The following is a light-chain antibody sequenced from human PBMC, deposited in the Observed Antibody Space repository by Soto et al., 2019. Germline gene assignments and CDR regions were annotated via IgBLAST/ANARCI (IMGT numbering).Light chain of an antibody. V-gene: IGLV2-8*01. CDR3: TPYAGSTIWV. Sequence: QSVLTQPPSASGSPGQSVTISCTGTSSDVGGYNYVSWYQQYPGKAPKLMIYEVSKRPSGVPDRFSGSKAGKTASLTVSGLQPEDEADYYCTPYAGSTIWVFGGGT. J-gene: IGLJ3*02. CDR1: SSDVGGYNY. CDR2: EVS.